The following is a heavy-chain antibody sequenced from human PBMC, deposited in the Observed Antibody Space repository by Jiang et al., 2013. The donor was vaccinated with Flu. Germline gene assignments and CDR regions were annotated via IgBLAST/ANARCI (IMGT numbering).Heavy chain of an antibody. CDR3: AREGPYFYGLDV. CDR1: GVSVTNTDYY. Sequence: EYGPGLVKPSQTLSLTCSVSGVSVTNTDYYWSWVRQTPEKGLEWLGHIDYSGTTDYDPSLMSRIRILVDTSKNQFSLKLHSVTAADTGVYYCAREGPYFYGLDVWGQGTKVTVSS. V-gene: IGHV4-31*03. CDR2: IDYSGTT. J-gene: IGHJ6*02.